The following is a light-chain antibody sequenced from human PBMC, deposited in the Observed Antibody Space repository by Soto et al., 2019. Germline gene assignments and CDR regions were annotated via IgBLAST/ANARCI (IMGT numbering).Light chain of an antibody. Sequence: IQMTQSPSSLSASVGDRVTITCQSSQSIISYLNWYQQKAGKAPQLLIYAASSLQSGVPPRFSGSGSGTDFILSISSLQPEDSAIYYCQQSYSSPRTFGQGTKLEI. J-gene: IGKJ2*01. CDR2: AAS. CDR1: QSIISY. CDR3: QQSYSSPRT. V-gene: IGKV1-39*01.